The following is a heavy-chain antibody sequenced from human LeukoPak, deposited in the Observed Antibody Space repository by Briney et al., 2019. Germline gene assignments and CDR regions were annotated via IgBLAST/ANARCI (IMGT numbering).Heavy chain of an antibody. CDR3: ARGSPYSSGWYGA. CDR1: GGSFSGYY. D-gene: IGHD6-19*01. CDR2: INHSGST. V-gene: IGHV4-34*01. Sequence: SETLSLTCAVYGGSFSGYYWSWIRQPPGKGLEWIGEINHSGSTNDNPSLKSRVTISVDTSKNQFSRKLSSVTAADTAVYYCARGSPYSSGWYGAWGQGTLVTVSS. J-gene: IGHJ5*02.